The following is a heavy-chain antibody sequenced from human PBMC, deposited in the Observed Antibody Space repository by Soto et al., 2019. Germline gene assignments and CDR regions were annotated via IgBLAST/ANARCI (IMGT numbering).Heavy chain of an antibody. D-gene: IGHD3-10*02. CDR3: AIVRVADSPLDH. J-gene: IGHJ4*02. CDR1: GFIFSNNG. V-gene: IGHV3-30*03. Sequence: QVQLVESGGGVVQPGRSLRLSCEGSGFIFSNNGMHWVRQASGKGLEWVAFMLYDGSAKFLADSVKGRFTISRDNSKSTLFLHMSSLRAEDTAMYYCAIVRVADSPLDHWGQGTLVTVSS. CDR2: MLYDGSAK.